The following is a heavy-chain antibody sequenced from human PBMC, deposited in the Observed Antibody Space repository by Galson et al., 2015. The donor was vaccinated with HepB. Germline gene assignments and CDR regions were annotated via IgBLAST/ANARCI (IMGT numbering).Heavy chain of an antibody. D-gene: IGHD6-19*01. J-gene: IGHJ6*03. Sequence: SVKVSXXXSGYTFXXYDINXVRQATXQGLEWMGWMNPNSGNTGYAQKFQGRVTMTRNTSISTAYMELSSLRSEDTAAYYCARSSDSSGSYYYYYYMDVWGKGTTXXXSS. V-gene: IGHV1-8*01. CDR1: GYTFXXYD. CDR3: ARSSDSSGSYYYYYYMDV. CDR2: MNPNSGNT.